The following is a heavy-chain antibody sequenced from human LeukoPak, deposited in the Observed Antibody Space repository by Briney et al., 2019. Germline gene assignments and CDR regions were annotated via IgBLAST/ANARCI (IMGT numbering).Heavy chain of an antibody. CDR1: GYTFTSYD. CDR2: MNPNSGNT. D-gene: IGHD3-10*01. J-gene: IGHJ4*02. V-gene: IGHV1-8*01. CDR3: ARGRKPYGSGRYCFDY. Sequence: GASVKVSCKASGYTFTSYDINWVRQATGQGLEWMGWMNPNSGNTGYAQKFQGRVTMTRNTSISTAYMELSSLRSEDTAVYYCARGRKPYGSGRYCFDYWGQGTLVTVSS.